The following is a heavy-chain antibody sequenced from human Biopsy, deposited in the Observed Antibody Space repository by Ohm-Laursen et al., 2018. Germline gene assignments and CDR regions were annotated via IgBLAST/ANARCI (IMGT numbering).Heavy chain of an antibody. CDR2: IYPGGST. D-gene: IGHD3-22*01. J-gene: IGHJ3*01. CDR3: ASVVLGPTNDAFDL. Sequence: VTLSLTCNVSGCDINNYYWSWIRQPAGKGLEWIGRIYPGGSTNYNPSLKSRVTMSVDTSKKQLSLRLRSVTAADTAMYYCASVVLGPTNDAFDLWGQGTMVVVSS. V-gene: IGHV4-4*07. CDR1: GCDINNYY.